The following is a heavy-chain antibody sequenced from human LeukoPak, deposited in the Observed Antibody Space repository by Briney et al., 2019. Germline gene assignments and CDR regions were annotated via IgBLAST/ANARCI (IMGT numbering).Heavy chain of an antibody. CDR2: ISGSGAGT. Sequence: GGSLRLSCAVSGFTFSSYAMNWVRQAPGKGLEWVSGISGSGAGTYYADSVKGRSTISRDNSKNTLYLQMNSLRAEDTAVYYCAKMVREFYTISYYFDYWGQGTLVTVSS. V-gene: IGHV3-23*01. D-gene: IGHD2-8*01. CDR1: GFTFSSYA. J-gene: IGHJ4*02. CDR3: AKMVREFYTISYYFDY.